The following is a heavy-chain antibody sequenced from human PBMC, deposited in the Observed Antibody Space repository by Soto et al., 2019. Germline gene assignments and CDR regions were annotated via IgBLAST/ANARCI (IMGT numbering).Heavy chain of an antibody. Sequence: GGSLRLSCEASGFTLRYYAMTWVRQAPGKGLEWVSLISANDVGTYYAESVKTRFTISTDQSRNTVYLQMDSLRADDTAIYYCAKAKNDYNWDNRPPFDYWGQGTLVTVPQ. D-gene: IGHD1-20*01. CDR1: GFTLRYYA. CDR3: AKAKNDYNWDNRPPFDY. J-gene: IGHJ4*02. CDR2: ISANDVGT. V-gene: IGHV3-23*01.